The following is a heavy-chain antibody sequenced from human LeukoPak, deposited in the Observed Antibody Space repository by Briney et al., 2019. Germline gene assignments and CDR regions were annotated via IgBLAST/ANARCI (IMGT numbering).Heavy chain of an antibody. CDR2: ISAYNGNT. CDR3: ARGDLDFWSGYYGSYYYYYMDV. Sequence: ASVKVSCKASGYTFTNYGISWVRQAPGQGLEWMGWISAYNGNTNYAQKFQGRVTMTRDTSISTAYMELSRLRSDDTAVYYCARGDLDFWSGYYGSYYYYYMDVWGKGTTVTVSS. V-gene: IGHV1-18*01. D-gene: IGHD3-3*01. J-gene: IGHJ6*03. CDR1: GYTFTNYG.